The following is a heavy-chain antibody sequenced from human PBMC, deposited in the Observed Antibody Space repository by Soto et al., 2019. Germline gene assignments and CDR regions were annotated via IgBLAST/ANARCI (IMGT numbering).Heavy chain of an antibody. Sequence: SETLSLTCTVSGGSISSYYWSWIRQPPGKGLEWIGYIYYSGSTNYNPSLKSRVTISVDTSKNQFSLKLSSVTAADTAVYYCASETRIGSGWYMGVSRDAFDIWGQGTMVTVSS. V-gene: IGHV4-59*01. J-gene: IGHJ3*02. CDR2: IYYSGST. D-gene: IGHD6-19*01. CDR1: GGSISSYY. CDR3: ASETRIGSGWYMGVSRDAFDI.